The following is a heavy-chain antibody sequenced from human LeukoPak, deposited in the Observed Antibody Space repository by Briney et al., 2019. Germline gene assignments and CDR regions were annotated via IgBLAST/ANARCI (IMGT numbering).Heavy chain of an antibody. CDR3: ARASCTGGTCPTFIDF. Sequence: ASVKVSCKASGYTFTTYAMNWVRRAPGQGLEWMGWINTDTGNPTYAQGFTGRFVFSLDTSVSTAYLQISSLKAEDTAVYYCARASCTGGTCPTFIDFWGQGTLVAVSS. J-gene: IGHJ4*02. D-gene: IGHD2-15*01. CDR2: INTDTGNP. V-gene: IGHV7-4-1*02. CDR1: GYTFTTYA.